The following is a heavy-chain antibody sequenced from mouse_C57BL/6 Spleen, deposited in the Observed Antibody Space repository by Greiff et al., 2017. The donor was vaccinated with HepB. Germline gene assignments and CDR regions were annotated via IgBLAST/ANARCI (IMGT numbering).Heavy chain of an antibody. CDR3: ATYEYDGLYAMDY. D-gene: IGHD2-4*01. J-gene: IGHJ4*01. Sequence: VQLQQSGPELVKPGASVKISCKASGYTFTDYYLNWGMQRHGQSLEWIGDFKPNNGGTSYNQKIKGKATLTVDKSSSTAYMVFRSLTSEDTAAYYCATYEYDGLYAMDYWGQGTSVTVSS. CDR2: FKPNNGGT. CDR1: GYTFTDYY. V-gene: IGHV1-26*01.